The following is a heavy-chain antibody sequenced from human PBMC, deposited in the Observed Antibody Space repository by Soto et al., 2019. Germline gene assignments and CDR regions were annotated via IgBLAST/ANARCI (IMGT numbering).Heavy chain of an antibody. CDR1: GGTFGSYA. V-gene: IGHV1-69*01. CDR3: ATALGCSSTSSTLDY. J-gene: IGHJ4*02. CDR2: IIPVSGAA. D-gene: IGHD2-2*01. Sequence: QVQLVQSGAEVQKPGSSVKVSCKASGGTFGSYAFSWVRQAPGPGLEWMGGIIPVSGAAHYAQKVQGRVTIAAAESTSTAYMELSSLRSQETAVYYCATALGCSSTSSTLDYWGQGTRVSVSS.